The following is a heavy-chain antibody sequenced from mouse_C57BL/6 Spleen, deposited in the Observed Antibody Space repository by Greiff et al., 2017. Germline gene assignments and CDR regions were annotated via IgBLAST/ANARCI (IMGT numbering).Heavy chain of an antibody. J-gene: IGHJ1*03. CDR1: GFTFTSYW. CDR2: INPSDSDT. V-gene: IGHV1-74*01. Sequence: QVNVMQPGAELVKPGASVKVSCKASGFTFTSYWMHWVKQRPGKGLEWIGRINPSDSDTNYHQKFKGKVTLSIDKSYSTVYMQLSSLTSEDSAVYYCAITDGYYGYWYFDVWGTGTTVTVSS. D-gene: IGHD2-3*01. CDR3: AITDGYYGYWYFDV.